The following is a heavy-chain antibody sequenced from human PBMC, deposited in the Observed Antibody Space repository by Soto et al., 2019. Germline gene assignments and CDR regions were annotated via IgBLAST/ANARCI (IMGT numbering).Heavy chain of an antibody. Sequence: GASVKVSCKTSGYDFTRYFIHWVRQAPGQGLEWMVKVNPTGGSPTFGQKFQGRVTLTTDTSTRTAYMELRSLRSDDTAMYYCARVKGSGSSYHPFDYWGQGTLVTVSS. CDR2: VNPTGGSP. J-gene: IGHJ4*02. V-gene: IGHV1-46*01. CDR1: GYDFTRYF. D-gene: IGHD3-10*01. CDR3: ARVKGSGSSYHPFDY.